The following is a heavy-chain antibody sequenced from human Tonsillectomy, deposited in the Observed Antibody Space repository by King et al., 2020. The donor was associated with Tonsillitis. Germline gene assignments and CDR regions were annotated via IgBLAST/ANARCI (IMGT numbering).Heavy chain of an antibody. V-gene: IGHV3-7*01. D-gene: IGHD3-3*01. CDR1: GFTFSIYW. CDR3: FTFWSGDFAY. CDR2: IRQDGSDK. Sequence: VQLVESGGGLVHQPGGSLRLSCAASGFTFSIYWMSWVRQAPGKGLEWVANIRQDGSDKYYVDSVKGRFTISKDNAKNSLYLQMNSLRAEDTAVYYCFTFWSGDFAYWGQGTLVTVSS. J-gene: IGHJ4*02.